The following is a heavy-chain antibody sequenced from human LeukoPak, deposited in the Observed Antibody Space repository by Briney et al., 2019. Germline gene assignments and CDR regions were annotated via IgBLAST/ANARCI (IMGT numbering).Heavy chain of an antibody. V-gene: IGHV3-30*03. D-gene: IGHD4-17*01. J-gene: IGHJ4*02. CDR2: ISYDGSNK. Sequence: PGGSLRLSCAASGFTFSSYSMNWVRQAPGKGLEWVAVISYDGSNKYSADSVKGRFTISRDNSKNTLYLQMNSLRPEDTAVYYCATDHGFHYGAYFDYWGQGTLVTVSS. CDR3: ATDHGFHYGAYFDY. CDR1: GFTFSSYS.